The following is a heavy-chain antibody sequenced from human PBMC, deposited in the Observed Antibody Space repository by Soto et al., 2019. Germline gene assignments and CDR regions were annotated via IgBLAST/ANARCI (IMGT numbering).Heavy chain of an antibody. CDR2: IYYSGST. D-gene: IGHD2-15*01. J-gene: IGHJ5*02. Sequence: SETLSLTCTVSGGSISSGGYYWSWIRQHPGKGLEWIGYIYYSGSTYYNPSLKSRVTISVDTSKNQFSLKLSSVTAADTAVYYCARELVVVAAHWFDPWGQGTLVTVSS. V-gene: IGHV4-31*03. CDR3: ARELVVVAAHWFDP. CDR1: GGSISSGGYY.